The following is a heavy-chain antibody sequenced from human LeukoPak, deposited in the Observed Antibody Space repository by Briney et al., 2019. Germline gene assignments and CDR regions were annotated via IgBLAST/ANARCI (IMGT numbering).Heavy chain of an antibody. J-gene: IGHJ3*02. D-gene: IGHD2-21*02. V-gene: IGHV3-23*01. Sequence: PGGSLRLSCAASGFTFTSYSMNWVRQAPGKGLEWVSTISGGGGSTYYADSVKGRFTISRDNSKNTLSLQMNSLRAEDTAIYYCARGRDPNAFDIWGQGTVVTVSS. CDR2: ISGGGGST. CDR1: GFTFTSYS. CDR3: ARGRDPNAFDI.